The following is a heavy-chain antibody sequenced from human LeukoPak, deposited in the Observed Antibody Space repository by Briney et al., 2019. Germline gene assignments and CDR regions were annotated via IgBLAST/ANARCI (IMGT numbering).Heavy chain of an antibody. CDR3: ARGPYDILTGYYTRTDY. V-gene: IGHV1-18*01. D-gene: IGHD3-9*01. CDR1: GYTFTSYG. CDR2: TSAYNGNT. J-gene: IGHJ4*02. Sequence: ASLKVSCKASGYTFTSYGISWVRQAPGQGLEWMAWTSAYNGNTNYAQKLQGRVTITTDTSTSTAYMELRSLRSDDTAVYYCARGPYDILTGYYTRTDYWGQGTLVTVSS.